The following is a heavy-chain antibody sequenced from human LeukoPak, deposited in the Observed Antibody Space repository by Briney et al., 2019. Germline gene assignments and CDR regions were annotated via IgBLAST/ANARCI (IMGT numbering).Heavy chain of an antibody. CDR3: ARVVLGYCSSTSCYELDY. V-gene: IGHV3-30-3*01. J-gene: IGHJ4*02. CDR1: GFTFSSYA. D-gene: IGHD2-2*01. CDR2: ISYDGSNK. Sequence: GGSLRLSCAASGFTFSSYAMHWVRQAPGKGLEWVAVISYDGSNKYYADSVKGRFTISRDNAKNSLYLQMNSLRAEDTAVYYCARVVLGYCSSTSCYELDYWGQGTLVTVSS.